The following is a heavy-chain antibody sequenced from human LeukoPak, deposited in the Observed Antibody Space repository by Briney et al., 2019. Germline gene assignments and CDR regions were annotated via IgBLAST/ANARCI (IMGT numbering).Heavy chain of an antibody. CDR3: ARLSAAVITRVYYFDY. J-gene: IGHJ4*02. D-gene: IGHD5-18*01. CDR2: IYPGDSDT. Sequence: GESLKISCKGSGYSFTNYWIGWVRQMPGKGLEWIRIIYPGDSDTRYSPSFQGQVTFSADKSISTAYLQWSSLKASDTAMYYCARLSAAVITRVYYFDYWGQGTLVTVSS. V-gene: IGHV5-51*01. CDR1: GYSFTNYW.